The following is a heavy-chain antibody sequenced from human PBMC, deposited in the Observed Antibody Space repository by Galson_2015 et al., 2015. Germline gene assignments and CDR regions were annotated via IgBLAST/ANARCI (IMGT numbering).Heavy chain of an antibody. CDR2: IWYDGSNQ. CDR1: GFTFRNYG. CDR3: ERHRNWGRNWYLDL. D-gene: IGHD7-27*01. Sequence: SLRLSCAASGFTFRNYGMNWVRQAPGKGLEWVAVIWYDGSNQVYADSVKGRFTISRDNSKNTLFLQMNSLGAEDTADYYCERHRNWGRNWYLDLWGRGTLVTVSS. V-gene: IGHV3-33*01. J-gene: IGHJ2*01.